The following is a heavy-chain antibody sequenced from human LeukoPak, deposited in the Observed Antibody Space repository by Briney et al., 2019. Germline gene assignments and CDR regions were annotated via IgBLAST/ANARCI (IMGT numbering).Heavy chain of an antibody. J-gene: IGHJ6*03. CDR3: ARGRRVGARFDHYYYMDF. V-gene: IGHV1-69*05. CDR1: GGTFNSYA. D-gene: IGHD1-26*01. Sequence: GSSVTVSCKASGGTFNSYAIRWVRQAPGQGLEWMGRIIPIFGTANYAQKFQGRVTITTDESTSTAYMELSSLRSEVTAAYYCARGRRVGARFDHYYYMDFWGKGTPVTVSS. CDR2: IIPIFGTA.